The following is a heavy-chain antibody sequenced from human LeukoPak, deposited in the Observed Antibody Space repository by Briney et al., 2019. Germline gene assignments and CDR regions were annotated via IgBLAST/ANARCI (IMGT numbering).Heavy chain of an antibody. CDR1: GLTFSTHG. CDR2: IRYDGSHK. V-gene: IGHV3-30*02. CDR3: ARERVEYQPLSKREVYRFDY. D-gene: IGHD2-2*01. Sequence: GGSLRLSCAASGLTFSTHGMHWVRQAPGKGLEWVAFIRYDGSHKYYADSVTGRFTISRDNSKNTLYLQMDSLRTDDTAMYYCARERVEYQPLSKREVYRFDYWGQGILVTVSS. J-gene: IGHJ4*02.